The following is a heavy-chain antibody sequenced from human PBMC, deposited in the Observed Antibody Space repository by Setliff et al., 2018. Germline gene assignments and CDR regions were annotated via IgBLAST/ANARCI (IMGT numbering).Heavy chain of an antibody. J-gene: IGHJ4*02. CDR3: VRSSAPQVVLAADFDF. CDR1: GYTFTSSG. V-gene: IGHV1-18*01. Sequence: ASVKVSCKASGYTFTSSGISWVRQAPGQGLEWLGSISPYSGNTNHPQWLQDRVTMTIDTSATTVYMELKSLRSDDTAVYYCVRSSAPQVVLAADFDFWGQGTPVTVSS. CDR2: ISPYSGNT. D-gene: IGHD6-19*01.